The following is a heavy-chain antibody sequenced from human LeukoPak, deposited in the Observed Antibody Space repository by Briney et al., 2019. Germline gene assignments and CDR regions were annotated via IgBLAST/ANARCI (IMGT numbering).Heavy chain of an antibody. V-gene: IGHV4-59*08. J-gene: IGHJ4*02. D-gene: IGHD3-10*01. Sequence: PSETLSLTCTVSGGSISSYYWSWIRQPPGNRLEWIGYVYYTGNTNYNPSLRSRVTISVDTSKNQFSLKLSSVTAADTAVYYCARALDYYGSGSYNFDYWGQGTLVTVSS. CDR1: GGSISSYY. CDR3: ARALDYYGSGSYNFDY. CDR2: VYYTGNT.